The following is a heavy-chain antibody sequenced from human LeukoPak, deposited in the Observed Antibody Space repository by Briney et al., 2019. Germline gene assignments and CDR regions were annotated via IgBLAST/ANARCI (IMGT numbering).Heavy chain of an antibody. CDR1: GGSISSYY. CDR3: ARSSGVNWYFDL. V-gene: IGHV4-59*01. CDR2: IYYSGST. D-gene: IGHD2-8*01. J-gene: IGHJ2*01. Sequence: SETLSLTCTVSGGSISSYYWSWIRQPPGKGLEWIGYIYYSGSTNYNPSLKSRVTISVDTSKNQFSLKLSSVTAADTAVYYCARSSGVNWYFDLWGRGTLVTVSS.